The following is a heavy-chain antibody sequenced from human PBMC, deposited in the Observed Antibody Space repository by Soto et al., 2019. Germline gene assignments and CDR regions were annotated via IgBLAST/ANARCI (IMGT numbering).Heavy chain of an antibody. J-gene: IGHJ4*01. D-gene: IGHD3-16*01. CDR3: TRDQAYSYAV. CDR2: VNSDGSIT. Sequence: GGSVRLSCAGSGFDFSNAWMHWVRQVPGKGLVWISHVNSDGSITTCADSVKGRFTISRDNAKNTVDLQMNSLRVEDTAIYYCTRDQAYSYAVWGHVLLVTVSS. V-gene: IGHV3-74*01. CDR1: GFDFSNAW.